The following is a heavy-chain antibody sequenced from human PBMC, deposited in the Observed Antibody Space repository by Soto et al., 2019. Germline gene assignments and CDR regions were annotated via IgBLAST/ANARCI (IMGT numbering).Heavy chain of an antibody. CDR2: IKQDGSDK. CDR3: ARDGVITFGGVIVLDY. J-gene: IGHJ4*02. CDR1: GFTFSDFW. D-gene: IGHD3-16*02. Sequence: EVQLVESGGGLVQPGGSLRLSCAASGFTFSDFWMSWVRQAPGKGLEWVANIKQDGSDKYYVDSVDGRFTISRDNAKNSLHLHMNSLRAEDTAVYYCARDGVITFGGVIVLDYWGQGTLVTVSS. V-gene: IGHV3-7*01.